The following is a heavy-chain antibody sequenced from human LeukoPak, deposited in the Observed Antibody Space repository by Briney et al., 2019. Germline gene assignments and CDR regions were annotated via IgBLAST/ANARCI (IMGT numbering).Heavy chain of an antibody. J-gene: IGHJ4*02. D-gene: IGHD3-22*01. CDR3: ARRHYYDSSGPYFDY. CDR2: IYTSGST. Sequence: SETLSLTCTVSGGSISSGSYYWSWIRQPAGKGLEWIGRIYTSGSTNYNPSLKSRVTISVDTSKNQFSLKLSSVTAADTAVYYCARRHYYDSSGPYFDYWGQGTLVTVSP. CDR1: GGSISSGSYY. V-gene: IGHV4-61*02.